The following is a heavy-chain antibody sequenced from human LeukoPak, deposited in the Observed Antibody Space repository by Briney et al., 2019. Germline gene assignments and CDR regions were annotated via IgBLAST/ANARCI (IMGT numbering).Heavy chain of an antibody. CDR1: GGSISSYY. CDR3: ARDRDDFWSGYSYGMDV. CDR2: IYTSGST. Sequence: SETLSLTCTVSGGSISSYYWSWIRQPAGKGLEWIGRIYTSGSTSYNPSLKSRVTMSVDTSKNQFSLKLSSVTAADTAVYYCARDRDDFWSGYSYGMDVWGQGTTVTVS. J-gene: IGHJ6*02. D-gene: IGHD3-3*01. V-gene: IGHV4-4*07.